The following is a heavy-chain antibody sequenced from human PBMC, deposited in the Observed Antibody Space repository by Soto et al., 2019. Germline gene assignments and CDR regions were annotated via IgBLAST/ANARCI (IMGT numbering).Heavy chain of an antibody. Sequence: QVQLVESGGGVVQPGRSLRLFCAASGFTFSSYAMHWVRQAPGKGLEWVAVISYDGSNKYYADSVKGRFTISRDNSKNTLYLQMNSLRAEDTAVYYCARVSCSGGSCYDDYWGQGTLVTVSS. CDR1: GFTFSSYA. CDR2: ISYDGSNK. J-gene: IGHJ4*02. D-gene: IGHD2-15*01. CDR3: ARVSCSGGSCYDDY. V-gene: IGHV3-30-3*01.